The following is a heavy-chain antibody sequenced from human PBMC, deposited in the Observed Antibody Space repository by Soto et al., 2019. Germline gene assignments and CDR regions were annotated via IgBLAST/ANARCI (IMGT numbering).Heavy chain of an antibody. V-gene: IGHV1-46*03. CDR3: ARVGTVTDAFDI. CDR1: GYTFTSYY. J-gene: IGHJ3*02. D-gene: IGHD4-17*01. Sequence: QVQLVQSGAEVKKPGASVKVSCKASGYTFTSYYMHWVRQAPGQGLEWMGIINPSGGSTSYAQKCQGRVTMTRDTSTSTVYMELSSLRSEDTAVYYCARVGTVTDAFDIWGQGTMVTVSS. CDR2: INPSGGST.